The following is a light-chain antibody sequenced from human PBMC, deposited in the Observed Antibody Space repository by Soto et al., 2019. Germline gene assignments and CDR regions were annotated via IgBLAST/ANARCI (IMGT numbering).Light chain of an antibody. CDR2: DVS. Sequence: ALTQPASVSGSPGQSITISCTGTSSDVGGYNYVSWYQQHPGKAPKLMIYDVSNRPSGVSNRFSGSKSANTASLTISGLQAEDEADYYCSSYTGSSTYVVFGGGTKLTVL. CDR1: SSDVGGYNY. J-gene: IGLJ2*01. V-gene: IGLV2-14*01. CDR3: SSYTGSSTYVV.